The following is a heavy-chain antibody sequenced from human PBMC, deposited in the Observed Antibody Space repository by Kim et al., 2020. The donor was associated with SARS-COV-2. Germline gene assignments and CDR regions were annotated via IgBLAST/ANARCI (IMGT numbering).Heavy chain of an antibody. CDR2: ISYSGCK. J-gene: IGHJ4*02. Sequence: SETLSLTCAVSGDSFSSVAYYWSWIRRPPGRGLEWIGYISYSGCKYFNPSLQSRVTMSVDTSKNQFSLDLSSVTAADTAVYFCARDQGGRYVDYWGQGAL. CDR1: GDSFSSVAYY. V-gene: IGHV4-30-4*01. CDR3: ARDQGGRYVDY. D-gene: IGHD1-1*01.